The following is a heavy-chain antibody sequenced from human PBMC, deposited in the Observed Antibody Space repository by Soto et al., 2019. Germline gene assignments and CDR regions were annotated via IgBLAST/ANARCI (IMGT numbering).Heavy chain of an antibody. J-gene: IGHJ4*02. V-gene: IGHV1-8*01. CDR2: MNPNSGNT. Sequence: ASVKVSCKASGYTFTRYDINWVRQATGQGLEWMGWMNPNSGNTGFAQKFQGRLTMTRDTSITTAYMELSSLRSEDTAVYYCVRDSEAGTAPHWGQGTLVTVSS. D-gene: IGHD6-19*01. CDR3: VRDSEAGTAPH. CDR1: GYTFTRYD.